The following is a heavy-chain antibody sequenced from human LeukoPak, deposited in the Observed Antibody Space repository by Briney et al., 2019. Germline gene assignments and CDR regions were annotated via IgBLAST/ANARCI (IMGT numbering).Heavy chain of an antibody. J-gene: IGHJ4*02. CDR3: AKAKGIAVAESFDY. Sequence: GGSLRLSCAASGFTFDDYAMHWVRQARGKGLEWVSGISWNSGSIGYADSVKGRFTISRDNAKNSLYLQMNSLRAEDMALYYCAKAKGIAVAESFDYWGQGTLVTVSS. D-gene: IGHD6-19*01. V-gene: IGHV3-9*03. CDR1: GFTFDDYA. CDR2: ISWNSGSI.